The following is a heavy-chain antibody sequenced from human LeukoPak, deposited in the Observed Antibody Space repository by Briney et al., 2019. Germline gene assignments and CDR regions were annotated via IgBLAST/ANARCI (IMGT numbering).Heavy chain of an antibody. D-gene: IGHD3-10*01. Sequence: KASETLSLTCTVSGGSINSYYWSWIRQPPGKGLEWIGYIYYSGSTDYNPSLKSRLTISVDTSKSQFSVMLSSVTAADTAVYYCARQYYYGSGTLDVWGQGTTVTVSS. CDR3: ARQYYYGSGTLDV. CDR1: GGSINSYY. J-gene: IGHJ6*02. CDR2: IYYSGST. V-gene: IGHV4-59*08.